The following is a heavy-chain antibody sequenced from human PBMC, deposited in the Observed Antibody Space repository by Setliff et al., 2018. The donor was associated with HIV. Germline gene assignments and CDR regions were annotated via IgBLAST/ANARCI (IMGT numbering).Heavy chain of an antibody. CDR1: GGSFSWYY. J-gene: IGHJ3*02. CDR3: AGCSSGGCPFAAFDI. Sequence: SETLSLTCTVSGGSFSWYYWTWIRQPPGKGLEWIGYIYTSGGTNYNPSLKSRVTISVDTSKNQFSLKLNSVTAAYTAVYSCAGCSSGGCPFAAFDIWGQGTMVTVSS. D-gene: IGHD2-15*01. V-gene: IGHV4-4*09. CDR2: IYTSGGT.